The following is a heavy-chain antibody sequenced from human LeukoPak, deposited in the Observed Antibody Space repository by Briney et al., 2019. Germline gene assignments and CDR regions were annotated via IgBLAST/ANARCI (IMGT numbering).Heavy chain of an antibody. CDR1: GGSISSYY. D-gene: IGHD2-2*01. Sequence: SETLSLTCTVSGGSISSYYWSWIRQPPGKGLEWIGRIYTTESTNYNPSLESRVTMSVDTSKNQFSLNMSSVTAADTAVYYCAREASVVVPAARHFDYWGQGTLVTVSS. CDR3: AREASVVVPAARHFDY. V-gene: IGHV4-4*07. J-gene: IGHJ4*02. CDR2: IYTTEST.